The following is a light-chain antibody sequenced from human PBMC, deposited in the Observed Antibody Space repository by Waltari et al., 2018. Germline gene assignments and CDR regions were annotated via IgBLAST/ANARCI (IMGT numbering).Light chain of an antibody. J-gene: IGKJ1*01. CDR3: QQYKSPPWT. CDR1: QSTRSW. CDR2: KAS. V-gene: IGKV1-5*03. Sequence: DIQMTQSPSTLSAPVGDRVTITCRPSQSTRSWLAWYQQKPGKAPKLLISKASTLESGVPSRFSGSGSGTEFTLTISSLQPDDFATYHCQQYKSPPWTFGQGTKVEIK.